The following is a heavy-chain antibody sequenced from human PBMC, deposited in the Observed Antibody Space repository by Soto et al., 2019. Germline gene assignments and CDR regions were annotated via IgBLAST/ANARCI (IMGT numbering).Heavy chain of an antibody. CDR3: ASATYYYDGRGYYYVPYYFDY. D-gene: IGHD3-22*01. J-gene: IGHJ4*02. CDR2: IYYSGST. CDR1: GGSISSGDYY. Sequence: QVQLQESGPGLVKPSQTLSLTCTVSGGSISSGDYYWSWIGQPLGKGLEWIGYIYYSGSTYYNPSLKSRDTISVDTSKNQFSLMLSSVTAADTAVYYCASATYYYDGRGYYYVPYYFDYGGQGTLVTVSS. V-gene: IGHV4-30-4*01.